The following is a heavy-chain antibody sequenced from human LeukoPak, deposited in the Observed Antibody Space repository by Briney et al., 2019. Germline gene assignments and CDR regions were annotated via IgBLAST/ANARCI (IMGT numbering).Heavy chain of an antibody. CDR2: IWYDGSNK. V-gene: IGHV3-33*01. CDR3: ARDQLAYTAMVNYFDY. Sequence: GGSLRLSCAASGFPFSTYGMHWVRQAPGKGLEWVAVIWYDGSNKYYADSVKGRFTISRDNSKNTLYLQMNSLRAEDTAVYYCARDQLAYTAMVNYFDYWGQGTLVTVSS. CDR1: GFPFSTYG. D-gene: IGHD5-18*01. J-gene: IGHJ4*02.